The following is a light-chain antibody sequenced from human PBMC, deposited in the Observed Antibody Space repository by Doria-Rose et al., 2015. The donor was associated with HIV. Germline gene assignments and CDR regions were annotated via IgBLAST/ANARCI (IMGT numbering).Light chain of an antibody. J-gene: IGKJ2*01. CDR1: QGIGSD. CDR3: QQYSQWPPYT. Sequence: LTQPPATLSVSPGERATLSCRASQGIGSDLAWYQQQPGQAPRLLIYRASIRATGIPPRFTGGGSGTEFTLTISSLQSEDFAVYFCQQYSQWPPYTFGQGTKLEVK. CDR2: RAS. V-gene: IGKV3-15*01.